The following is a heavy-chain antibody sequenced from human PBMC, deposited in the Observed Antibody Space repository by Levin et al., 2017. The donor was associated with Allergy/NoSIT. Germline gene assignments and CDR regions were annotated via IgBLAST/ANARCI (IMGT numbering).Heavy chain of an antibody. CDR1: GFTFDIYA. D-gene: IGHD6-13*01. Sequence: GESLKISCGASGFTFDIYAIHWVRQAPGKGLESVAVISYDGSQKFYADSVKGRFTISRDNYENTVYLQMNSLRADDTAIDYCAKEEGEAAAGAYHFDYWGQGTLVTVSS. CDR3: AKEEGEAAAGAYHFDY. J-gene: IGHJ4*02. V-gene: IGHV3-30*04. CDR2: ISYDGSQK.